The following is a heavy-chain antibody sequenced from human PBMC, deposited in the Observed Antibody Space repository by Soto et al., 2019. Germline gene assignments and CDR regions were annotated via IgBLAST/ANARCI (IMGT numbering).Heavy chain of an antibody. V-gene: IGHV3-73*01. CDR1: GFTFSGSA. J-gene: IGHJ4*02. CDR3: TREYGSSWSTPFDY. D-gene: IGHD6-13*01. Sequence: ESGGGLVQPGGSLKLSCAASGFTFSGSAMHWVRQASGKGLEWVGRIRSKANSYATAYAASVKGRFTISRDDSKNTAYLQMNSLKTEDTAVYYCTREYGSSWSTPFDYWGQGTLVTVSS. CDR2: IRSKANSYAT.